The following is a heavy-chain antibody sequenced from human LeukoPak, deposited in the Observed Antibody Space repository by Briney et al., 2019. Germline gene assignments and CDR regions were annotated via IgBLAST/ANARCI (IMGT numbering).Heavy chain of an antibody. Sequence: PGRSLRLSCAASGFTFSSYAMHWVRQAPGKGLEGVAVISYDGSNKYYADSVKGRFTISRDNSKNTLYLQMNSLRAEDTAVYYCARDAATMIVVVISGSGAFDIWGQGTMVTVSS. V-gene: IGHV3-30*04. CDR3: ARDAATMIVVVISGSGAFDI. J-gene: IGHJ3*02. CDR2: ISYDGSNK. CDR1: GFTFSSYA. D-gene: IGHD3-22*01.